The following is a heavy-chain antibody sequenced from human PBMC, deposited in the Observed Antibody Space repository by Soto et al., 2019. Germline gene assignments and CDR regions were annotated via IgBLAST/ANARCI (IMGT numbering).Heavy chain of an antibody. D-gene: IGHD3-10*01. J-gene: IGHJ4*02. CDR1: VLSLSTSGVG. Sequence: QITLKESGPTLVKPTQTLTLTCTFSVLSLSTSGVGVGWIRQPPGKALEWLARIYWNDDKRYSPSLKSRLTITKDTSKNQVVLTMTNMDPVDTATYYCALGSDDGSGSYLVGCYFDYWGQGTLVTVAS. CDR3: ALGSDDGSGSYLVGCYFDY. V-gene: IGHV2-5*01. CDR2: IYWNDDK.